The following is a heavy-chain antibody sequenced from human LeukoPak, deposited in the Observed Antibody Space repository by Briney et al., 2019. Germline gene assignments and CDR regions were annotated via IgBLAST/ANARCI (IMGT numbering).Heavy chain of an antibody. J-gene: IGHJ3*01. CDR1: GGSISSNY. CDR3: ARDTRWNAFNV. CDR2: IYYSGGT. V-gene: IGHV4-59*01. D-gene: IGHD4-23*01. Sequence: SKTLSLTCTVSGGSISSNYWSWFRQPPGKGLEWIGYIYYSGGTHYNPSLRSRVTISVDSSKTQFSLNLNSVTAADTAVYYCARDTRWNAFNVWGQGTMVTVSS.